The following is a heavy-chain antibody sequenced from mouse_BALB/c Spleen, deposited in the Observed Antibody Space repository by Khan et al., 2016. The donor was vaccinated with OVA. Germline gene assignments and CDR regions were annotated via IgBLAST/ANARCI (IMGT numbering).Heavy chain of an antibody. CDR2: IYPSDSYT. D-gene: IGHD6-1*01. Sequence: QVQLQQPGAELVRPGASVKLSCKASGYTFTTYWINWVKQRPGQGLEWIGNIYPSDSYTNYNQKFKDKATLTVDKFSSTAYMHLSSPTSEDSAVLYCAVDLPVDHWGQGTTLTVSS. CDR1: GYTFTTYW. CDR3: AVDLPVDH. V-gene: IGHV1-69*02. J-gene: IGHJ2*01.